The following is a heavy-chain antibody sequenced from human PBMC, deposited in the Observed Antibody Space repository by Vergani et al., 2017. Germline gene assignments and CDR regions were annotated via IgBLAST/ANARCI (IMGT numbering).Heavy chain of an antibody. V-gene: IGHV3-30*02. CDR2: IRYDGSNK. D-gene: IGHD3-3*01. Sequence: QVQLVESGGGVVQPGGSLRLSCAASGFTFSSYGMHWVRQAPGKGLEWVAFIRYDGSNKYYADSVKGRFTISRDNSKNTLYLQMNSLRAEDTAVYYCARDASLVLRFLEWPDAFDIWGQGTMVTVSS. CDR1: GFTFSSYG. J-gene: IGHJ3*02. CDR3: ARDASLVLRFLEWPDAFDI.